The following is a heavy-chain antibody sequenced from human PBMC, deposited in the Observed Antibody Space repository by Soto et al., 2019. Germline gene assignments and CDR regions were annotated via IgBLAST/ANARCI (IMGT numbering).Heavy chain of an antibody. CDR3: AKAGATYFYDSSGYYYGMDF. CDR2: ISGSGGST. D-gene: IGHD3-22*01. Sequence: GGSLRLSCAASGFTFSDYAMSWVRQAPGKGLEWVSSISGSGGSTYYADSVKGRFTISRDNSRNTLYVQMNSLRAEDTAVYYCAKAGATYFYDSSGYYYGMDFWGQGSTVTVS. V-gene: IGHV3-23*01. CDR1: GFTFSDYA. J-gene: IGHJ6*02.